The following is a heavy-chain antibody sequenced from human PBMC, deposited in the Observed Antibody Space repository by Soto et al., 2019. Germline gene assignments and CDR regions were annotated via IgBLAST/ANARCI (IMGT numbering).Heavy chain of an antibody. V-gene: IGHV1-2*02. CDR1: GYTFTGYY. Sequence: ASVKVSCKASGYTFTGYYMHWVRQAPGQGLEWMGWINPNSGGTNYAQKFQGRVTMTRDTSISTAYMELSRLRSDDTAVYYCARRLVGDFWSGYLAGLDVWGQGTTVTVS. CDR3: ARRLVGDFWSGYLAGLDV. D-gene: IGHD3-3*01. J-gene: IGHJ6*02. CDR2: INPNSGGT.